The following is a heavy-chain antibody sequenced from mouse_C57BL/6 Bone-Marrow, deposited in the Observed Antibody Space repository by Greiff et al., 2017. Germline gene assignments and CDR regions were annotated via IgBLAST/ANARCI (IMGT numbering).Heavy chain of an antibody. CDR2: IWRGGST. CDR3: AKTPYDYDRVAWFAY. J-gene: IGHJ3*01. V-gene: IGHV2-5*01. Sequence: VQLVESGPGLVQPSQSLSITCTVSGFSLTSYGVHWVRQSPGKGLEWLGVIWRGGSTDYNAAFMSRLSITKDNSKSQVFFKMNSLQADDTAIYYCAKTPYDYDRVAWFAYWGQGTLVTVSA. CDR1: GFSLTSYG. D-gene: IGHD2-4*01.